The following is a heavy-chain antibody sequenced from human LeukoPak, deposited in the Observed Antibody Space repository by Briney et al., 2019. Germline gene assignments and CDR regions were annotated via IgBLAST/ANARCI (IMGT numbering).Heavy chain of an antibody. J-gene: IGHJ5*02. CDR3: AKGGATYYYDSSGMNWFDP. CDR2: ISSSSSYI. V-gene: IGHV3-21*04. D-gene: IGHD3-22*01. Sequence: PGGSLRLSCAASGFTFSSYSMNWVRQAPGKGLEWVSSISSSSSYIYYADSVKGRFTISRDNAKNSLYLQMNSLRAEDTAVYYCAKGGATYYYDSSGMNWFDPWGQGTLVTVSS. CDR1: GFTFSSYS.